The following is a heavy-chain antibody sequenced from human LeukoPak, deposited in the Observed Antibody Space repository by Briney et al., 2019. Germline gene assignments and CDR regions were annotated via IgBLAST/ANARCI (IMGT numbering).Heavy chain of an antibody. J-gene: IGHJ4*02. V-gene: IGHV4-59*01. CDR1: GGSIRSYY. CDR2: IYYTGST. CDR3: ASYYDSTGTFDY. D-gene: IGHD3-22*01. Sequence: SETLSLTCTVSGGSIRSYYWSWIRQPPGKGLEWTGYIYYTGSTNYNPSLKSRVTISVDTSKNQLSLRLSSVTAADTAVYYCASYYDSTGTFDYWGQGTLVTVSP.